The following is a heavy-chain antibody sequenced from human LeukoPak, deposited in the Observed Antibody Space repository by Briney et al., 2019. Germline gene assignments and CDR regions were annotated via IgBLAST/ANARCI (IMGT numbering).Heavy chain of an antibody. CDR2: IHRDGRT. CDR3: GKTDIYFNPIDY. Sequence: PSETLSLTCGVSGVSISSSEWWIWVRQPPGQGLEWIGEIHRDGRTRYNPSLKSRVTMSMDYSKNQFSLSVTSVTAADTAIYYCGKTDIYFNPIDYWGPGSLVTVSS. V-gene: IGHV4-4*02. J-gene: IGHJ4*02. D-gene: IGHD3-9*01. CDR1: GVSISSSEW.